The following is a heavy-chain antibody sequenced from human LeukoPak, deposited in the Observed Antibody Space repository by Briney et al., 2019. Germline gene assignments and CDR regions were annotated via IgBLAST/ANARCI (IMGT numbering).Heavy chain of an antibody. J-gene: IGHJ5*02. CDR1: GGSFSGYY. CDR3: VRGQYQPRFDP. V-gene: IGHV4-34*01. Sequence: PSETLSLTCAVYGGSFSGYYWSWIRQSPGKGLEWIGEINHSGSTNYNPSLTSRVTISVDTSKNQFSLKLTSVTAADTAVYYCVRGQYQPRFDPWGQGTLVTVSS. D-gene: IGHD2-2*01. CDR2: INHSGST.